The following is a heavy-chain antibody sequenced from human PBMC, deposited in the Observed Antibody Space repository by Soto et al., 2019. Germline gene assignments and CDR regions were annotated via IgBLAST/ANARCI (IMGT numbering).Heavy chain of an antibody. J-gene: IGHJ3*02. CDR3: AAVYYYDSSGYRADAFDI. CDR1: GYTFTGYY. V-gene: IGHV1-2*02. Sequence: APVKGSCKASGYTFTGYYMHWVRQAPGQGPEWMGWINPNSGGTNYAQKFQGRVTMTRDTSISTAYMELSRLRSDDTAVYYCAAVYYYDSSGYRADAFDIWGQGTMVTVSS. D-gene: IGHD3-22*01. CDR2: INPNSGGT.